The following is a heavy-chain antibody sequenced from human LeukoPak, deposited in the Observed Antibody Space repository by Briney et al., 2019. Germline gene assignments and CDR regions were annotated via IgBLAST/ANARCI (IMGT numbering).Heavy chain of an antibody. CDR3: AKDRGYSYGISEY. Sequence: GGSLRLSCAASGFTFSGYSMNWVRQTPGKGLEWVSTISETGRSTYYADSVKGQFTISRDNSKNTLYLQMNSLRAEDTAVYYCAKDRGYSYGISEYWGQGTLVTVSS. V-gene: IGHV3-23*01. D-gene: IGHD5-18*01. CDR2: ISETGRST. J-gene: IGHJ4*02. CDR1: GFTFSGYS.